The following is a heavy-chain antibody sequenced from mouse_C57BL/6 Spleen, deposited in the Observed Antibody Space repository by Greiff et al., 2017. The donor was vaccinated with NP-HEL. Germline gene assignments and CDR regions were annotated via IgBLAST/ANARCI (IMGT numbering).Heavy chain of an antibody. CDR3: ARGGETFDY. Sequence: ESGPGLVKPSQSLSLTCSVTGYSITSGYYWNWIRQFPGNKLEWMGYISYDGSNNYNPSLKNRISITRDTSKNQFFLKLNSVTTEDTATYYCARGGETFDYWGQGTTLTVSS. V-gene: IGHV3-6*01. J-gene: IGHJ2*01. CDR2: ISYDGSN. CDR1: GYSITSGYY.